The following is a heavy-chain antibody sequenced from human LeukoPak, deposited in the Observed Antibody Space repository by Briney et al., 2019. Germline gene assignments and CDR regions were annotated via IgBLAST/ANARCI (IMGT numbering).Heavy chain of an antibody. D-gene: IGHD2-15*01. CDR2: VSYDGTYT. CDR3: ARGRGYCTGGTCYSGNDY. CDR1: GFTFSSHA. V-gene: IGHV3-30*04. J-gene: IGHJ4*02. Sequence: PGTSLRLSCAASGFTFSSHAMHWVRQAPGKGLEWVAVVSYDGTYTYYADSVKGRFTISRDNSRNTLYLQMNSLRTEDTSVYYCARGRGYCTGGTCYSGNDYWGQGALLTVSS.